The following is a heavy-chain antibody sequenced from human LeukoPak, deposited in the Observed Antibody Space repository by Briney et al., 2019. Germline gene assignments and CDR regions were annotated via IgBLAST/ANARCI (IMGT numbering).Heavy chain of an antibody. J-gene: IGHJ6*02. CDR2: TYYSGST. Sequence: SETLSLTCTVSGGFISSYYWSWIRQPPGKGLEWIGYTYYSGSTNYNPSLKSRVTISVDTSKNQFSLKLSSVTAADTAVYYCARAVAVAGPDGYYYYGMDVWGQGTTVTVSS. CDR1: GGFISSYY. V-gene: IGHV4-59*01. CDR3: ARAVAVAGPDGYYYYGMDV. D-gene: IGHD6-19*01.